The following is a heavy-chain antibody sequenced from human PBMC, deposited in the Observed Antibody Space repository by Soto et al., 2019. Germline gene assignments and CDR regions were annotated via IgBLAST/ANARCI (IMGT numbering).Heavy chain of an antibody. CDR2: IYYSGNT. V-gene: IGHV4-31*03. CDR1: GGSISSDGYY. D-gene: IGHD3-10*01. Sequence: QVQLQESGPGLVKPSQTLSLTCTVSGGSISSDGYYWSWIRQHPGKGLEWIGYIYYSGNTYYNPSLKSRVTISVDTSKNQFSLMLSSVTAADTAVYYCAREPPRGGFGRRWFEPWGQGTLVTVSS. J-gene: IGHJ5*02. CDR3: AREPPRGGFGRRWFEP.